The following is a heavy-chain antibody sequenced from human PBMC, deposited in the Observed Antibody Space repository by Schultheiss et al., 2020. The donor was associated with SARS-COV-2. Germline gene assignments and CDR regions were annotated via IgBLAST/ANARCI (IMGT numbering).Heavy chain of an antibody. CDR2: IYPTGST. J-gene: IGHJ4*02. CDR1: GASISDYH. CDR3: ASHQDGYDSSSQFDY. Sequence: SETLSLTCTVSGASISDYHWSWIRQPPGEGLEWIGYIYPTGSTDYNPSLKSRVTISIDTSKSQFSLKLSSVTAADTAVYYCASHQDGYDSSSQFDYWGQGTLVTVSS. V-gene: IGHV4-59*12. D-gene: IGHD3-22*01.